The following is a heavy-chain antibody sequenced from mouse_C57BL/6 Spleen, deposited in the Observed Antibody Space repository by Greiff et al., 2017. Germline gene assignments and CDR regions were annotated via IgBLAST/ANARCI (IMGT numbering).Heavy chain of an antibody. CDR3: AREDYYGSSYVGFDY. CDR2: ISDGGSYT. CDR1: GFTFSSYA. V-gene: IGHV5-4*01. J-gene: IGHJ2*01. D-gene: IGHD1-1*01. Sequence: EVHLVESGGGLVKPRGSLKLSCAASGFTFSSYAMSWVRQTPEKRLEWVATISDGGSYTYYPDNVKGRFTISRDNAKNNLYLQMSHLKSEDTAMYYCAREDYYGSSYVGFDYWGQGTTLTVSS.